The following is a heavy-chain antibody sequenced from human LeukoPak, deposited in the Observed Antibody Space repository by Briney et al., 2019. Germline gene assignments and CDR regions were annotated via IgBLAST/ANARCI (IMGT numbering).Heavy chain of an antibody. CDR2: IKQDGSEK. V-gene: IGHV3-7*01. CDR3: ARGLLWFGELYFDY. J-gene: IGHJ4*02. D-gene: IGHD3-10*01. Sequence: GGSLRLSCAASGFTFSSYWMSWVRQAPGKGLEWVANIKQDGSEKYYVDSVKGRFTISRDNAKNSLYLQMNSLRAEDTAVYYCARGLLWFGELYFDYWGQGTLVTVSS. CDR1: GFTFSSYW.